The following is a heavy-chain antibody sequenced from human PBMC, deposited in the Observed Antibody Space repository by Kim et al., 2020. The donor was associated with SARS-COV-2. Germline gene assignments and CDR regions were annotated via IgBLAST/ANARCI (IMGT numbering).Heavy chain of an antibody. CDR3: VGSYEVVAVYFDF. CDR2: ISSYNLNT. V-gene: IGHV1-18*01. J-gene: IGHJ4*02. D-gene: IGHD6-19*01. Sequence: ASVKVSCKASGYNFTNYGISWVRQAPGQGLEWLGWISSYNLNTKYAQRVQGRVTLSTDASTSTAYMELRSLRSDDTAIYYCVGSYEVVAVYFDFWGQGT. CDR1: GYNFTNYG.